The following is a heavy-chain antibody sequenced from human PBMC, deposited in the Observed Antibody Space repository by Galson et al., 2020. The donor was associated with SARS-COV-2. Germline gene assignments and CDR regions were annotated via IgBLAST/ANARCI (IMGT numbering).Heavy chain of an antibody. J-gene: IGHJ4*02. CDR3: ATPRNLYCGGDRCYYFDY. D-gene: IGHD2-21*02. CDR2: FDPEDGET. Sequence: ASVKVSCKVSGYTLTELSMHWVRQAPGKGLEWMGGFDPEDGETIYAQKFQGRVTMTEDTSTDTAYMELSSLRSEDTAVYYCATPRNLYCGGDRCYYFDYWGQGTLVTVSS. V-gene: IGHV1-24*01. CDR1: GYTLTELS.